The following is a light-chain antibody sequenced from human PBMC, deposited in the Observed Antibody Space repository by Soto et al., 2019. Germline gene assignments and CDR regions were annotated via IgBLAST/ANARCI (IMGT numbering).Light chain of an antibody. J-gene: IGKJ1*01. Sequence: EIVMTQSPATLSVSPLERATLSCIASQSFSINLAWYQQKPGQAPRLLIYGASTRATGIPARFSGSGSGTEFTLTISSLQSEDFAVYYCQQYNNWPQTFGQGTKVDIK. CDR1: QSFSIN. CDR3: QQYNNWPQT. V-gene: IGKV3-15*01. CDR2: GAS.